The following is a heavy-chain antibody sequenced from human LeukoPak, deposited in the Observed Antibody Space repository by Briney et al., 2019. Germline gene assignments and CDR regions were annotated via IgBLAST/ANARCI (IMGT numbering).Heavy chain of an antibody. Sequence: SETLSLTCAVYGGSFSGYYWSWIRQPPGKGLEWIGEINHSGSTNYNPSLKSRVTISVDTSQNQFSLKLSSVTAADTAVYYCARQNGYSSSTDFDYWGQGTLVTVSS. CDR3: ARQNGYSSSTDFDY. CDR2: INHSGST. D-gene: IGHD6-6*01. J-gene: IGHJ4*02. V-gene: IGHV4-34*01. CDR1: GGSFSGYY.